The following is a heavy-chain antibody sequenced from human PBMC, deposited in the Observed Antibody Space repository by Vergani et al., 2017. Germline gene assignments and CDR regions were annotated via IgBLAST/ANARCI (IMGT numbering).Heavy chain of an antibody. CDR3: GRGKINGDDFDY. Sequence: QVQLVQSGAELKKPGASVRVSCKASGYTFTDSYLHWVRRVPGQGLEWMGQCNAKSRDTLYAQKFQGRVSRTMDTSISTAKRELSRLRSDDTAVYYCGRGKINGDDFDYWGQGTLVTVSS. D-gene: IGHD5-12*01. J-gene: IGHJ4*02. CDR1: GYTFTDSY. CDR2: CNAKSRDT. V-gene: IGHV1-2*06.